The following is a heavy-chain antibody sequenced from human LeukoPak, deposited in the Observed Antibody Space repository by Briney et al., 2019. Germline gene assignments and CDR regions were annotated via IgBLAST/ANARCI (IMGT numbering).Heavy chain of an antibody. CDR1: GGPISSYY. Sequence: SETLSLTCTVSGGPISSYYWSWIRQPPGKGLEWIGYIYYSGSTNYNPSLKSRVTISVDTSKNQFSLKLSSVTAADTAVYYCAGFFGVGGWFDPWGQGTLVTVSS. V-gene: IGHV4-59*01. D-gene: IGHD3-16*01. J-gene: IGHJ5*02. CDR3: AGFFGVGGWFDP. CDR2: IYYSGST.